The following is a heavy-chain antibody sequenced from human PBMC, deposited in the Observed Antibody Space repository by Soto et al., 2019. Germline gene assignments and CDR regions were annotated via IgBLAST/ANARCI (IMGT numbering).Heavy chain of an antibody. CDR2: MNPNSGNT. Sequence: QVQLVQSGAEVKKPGASVKVSCKASGYTFTSYDINWVRQATGQGLEWMGWMNPNSGNTGYAQKFQGRVTMTRNTSISTAYMELSSLRSEDTAVYYCARVSLSHYYDSSGCLDYWGQGTLVTVSS. CDR1: GYTFTSYD. J-gene: IGHJ4*02. D-gene: IGHD3-22*01. CDR3: ARVSLSHYYDSSGCLDY. V-gene: IGHV1-8*01.